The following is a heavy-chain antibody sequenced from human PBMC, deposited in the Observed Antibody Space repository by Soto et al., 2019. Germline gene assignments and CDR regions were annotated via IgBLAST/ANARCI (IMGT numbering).Heavy chain of an antibody. D-gene: IGHD3-3*01. CDR3: ARSSGYLYYYYYMDV. V-gene: IGHV1-18*01. CDR2: ISAYNGNT. CDR1: GYTFTSYG. J-gene: IGHJ6*03. Sequence: GASVKVSCKASGYTFTSYGISWVRQAPGQGLEWMGWISAYNGNTNHAQKLQGRVTMTTDTSTSTAYMELRSLRSDDTAVYYCARSSGYLYYYYYMDVWGKGTTVTVSS.